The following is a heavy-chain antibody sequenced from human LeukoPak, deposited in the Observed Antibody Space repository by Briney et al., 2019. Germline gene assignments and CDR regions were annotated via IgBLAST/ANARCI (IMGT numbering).Heavy chain of an antibody. D-gene: IGHD2-15*01. CDR2: ISAYNGNT. J-gene: IGHJ4*02. CDR3: ARVPSGGPFDY. V-gene: IGHV1-18*01. Sequence: GASVKVSCKASGYNFTSYGITWARQAPGQGLEWMGWISAYNGNTNYAQRLQGRVTMTTDTSTSTAYMELRSLTSDDTAVYYCARVPSGGPFDYWGQGTLVTVSS. CDR1: GYNFTSYG.